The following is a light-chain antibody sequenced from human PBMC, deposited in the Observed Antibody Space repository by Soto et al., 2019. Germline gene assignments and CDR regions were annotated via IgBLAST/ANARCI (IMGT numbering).Light chain of an antibody. CDR1: QSISSW. Sequence: DIQMTQSPSTLSASVGDRVTITCRASQSISSWLAWYQQRPGKAPKLLIYKASNLESGVPSRFIGSGSGTELTLTISSLHPDDFATYYCQQYYTYPWTFGPGTKVEIK. V-gene: IGKV1-5*03. J-gene: IGKJ1*01. CDR3: QQYYTYPWT. CDR2: KAS.